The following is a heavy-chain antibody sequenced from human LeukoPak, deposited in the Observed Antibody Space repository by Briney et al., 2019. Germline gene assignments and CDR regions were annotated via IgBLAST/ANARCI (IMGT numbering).Heavy chain of an antibody. Sequence: SETLSLTCTVSGASISSTAYYSSCIRQPRGKGLEWIGYIYDSANTYYNPSLKSRLTVSMDMSKNQFSLKLTSVTAADTAVYYCASVNYGSATKEDYWGQGTLVTVSS. CDR1: GASISSTAYY. V-gene: IGHV4-30-4*01. D-gene: IGHD3-10*01. J-gene: IGHJ4*02. CDR2: IYDSANT. CDR3: ASVNYGSATKEDY.